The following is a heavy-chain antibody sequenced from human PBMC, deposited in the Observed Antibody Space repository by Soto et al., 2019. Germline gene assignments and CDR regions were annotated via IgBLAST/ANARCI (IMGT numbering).Heavy chain of an antibody. V-gene: IGHV1-46*03. Sequence: GTSVEVTCKESGYSFASSYRHWVRQAPGQGLEWMGIINPSGGSTSYAQKFQGRVTMTRDTSTSTVYMELSSLRSEDTAVYYCASSSPGSRTLMDIWGQGTMVTVSS. D-gene: IGHD6-13*01. CDR1: GYSFASSY. CDR3: ASSSPGSRTLMDI. CDR2: INPSGGST. J-gene: IGHJ3*02.